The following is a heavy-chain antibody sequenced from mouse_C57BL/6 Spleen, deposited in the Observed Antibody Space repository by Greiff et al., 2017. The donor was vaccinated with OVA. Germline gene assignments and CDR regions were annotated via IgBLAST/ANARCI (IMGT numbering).Heavy chain of an antibody. CDR1: GYTFTDYN. V-gene: IGHV1-22*01. D-gene: IGHD1-1*01. CDR2: INPNNGGT. CDR3: ARWGTTVVATGDY. J-gene: IGHJ4*01. Sequence: DVQLVESGPELVKPGASVKMSCKASGYTFTDYNMHWVKQSHGKSLEWIGYINPNNGGTSYNQKFKGKATLTVNKSSSTAYMELRSLTSEDSAVYYCARWGTTVVATGDYWGQGTSVTVSS.